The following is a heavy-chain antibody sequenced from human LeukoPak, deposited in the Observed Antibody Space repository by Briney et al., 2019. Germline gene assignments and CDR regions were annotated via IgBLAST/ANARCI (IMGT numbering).Heavy chain of an antibody. CDR2: IKQDGSEK. CDR1: GFTFSSYW. CDR3: ARDAPQVVVAATPVYYYYMDV. J-gene: IGHJ6*03. Sequence: PGGSLRLSCAASGFTFSSYWMSWVRQAPGKGLKLVANIKQDGSEKYYVDSVKGRFTISRDNAKNSLYLQMNSLRAEDTPVYYCARDAPQVVVAATPVYYYYMDVWGKGTTVTVSS. D-gene: IGHD2-15*01. V-gene: IGHV3-7*01.